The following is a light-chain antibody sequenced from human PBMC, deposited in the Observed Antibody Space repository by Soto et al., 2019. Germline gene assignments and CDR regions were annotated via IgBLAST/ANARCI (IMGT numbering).Light chain of an antibody. J-gene: IGKJ3*01. Sequence: GDRVTITRRARQNIHPWLAWFPLKPGQAPKLLVYNASSLVSGVPSRFAASGSETELTLTIDSLQPDDFATYYCQQNNFYFGSGTKVDIK. CDR1: QNIHPW. V-gene: IGKV1-5*01. CDR2: NAS. CDR3: QQNNFY.